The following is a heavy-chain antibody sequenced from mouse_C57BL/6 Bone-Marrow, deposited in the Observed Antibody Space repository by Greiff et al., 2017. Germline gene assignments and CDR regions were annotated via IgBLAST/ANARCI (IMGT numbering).Heavy chain of an antibody. CDR2: ISYDGSN. CDR3: ARGQRGFAY. Sequence: EVQLQESGPGLVKPSQSLSLTCSVTGYSITRGYYWNWLRQFPGNKLEWMGYISYDGSNNYNPSLKNRISITRDTSKNQFFLKLNSVTTEDTATYYCARGQRGFAYWGQGTLVTVSA. D-gene: IGHD3-3*01. V-gene: IGHV3-6*01. J-gene: IGHJ3*01. CDR1: GYSITRGYY.